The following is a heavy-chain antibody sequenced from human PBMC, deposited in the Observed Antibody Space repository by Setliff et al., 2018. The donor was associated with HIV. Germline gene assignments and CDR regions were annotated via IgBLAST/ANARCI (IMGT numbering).Heavy chain of an antibody. CDR1: GGSINSGEYY. J-gene: IGHJ5*02. CDR2: IYYTGDT. D-gene: IGHD2-15*01. Sequence: SETLSLTCTVSGGSINSGEYYWSWSRQRPGKGLEWIGYIYYTGDTYYNPPLKSRVTISIDTSKNQFSLRLSSVTAADTAVYYCARWYTSGRGWFDPWGQGTLVTVSS. V-gene: IGHV4-31*03. CDR3: ARWYTSGRGWFDP.